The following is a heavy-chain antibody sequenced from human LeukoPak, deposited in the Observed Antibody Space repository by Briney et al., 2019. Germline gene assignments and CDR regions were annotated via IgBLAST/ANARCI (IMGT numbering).Heavy chain of an antibody. CDR3: ASLLTPYHGSGGGGMDV. CDR2: ISGDGSGT. CDR1: TFNFRNCA. Sequence: GGSLRLSCAASTFNFRNCAMNWVRHAPGKELVWVSRISGDGSGTSYADSVKGRFTISRDNAKDTLYLQMTSLRVEDTAVYSCASLLTPYHGSGGGGMDVWGQGTTVTVSS. V-gene: IGHV3-74*01. D-gene: IGHD3-10*01. J-gene: IGHJ6*02.